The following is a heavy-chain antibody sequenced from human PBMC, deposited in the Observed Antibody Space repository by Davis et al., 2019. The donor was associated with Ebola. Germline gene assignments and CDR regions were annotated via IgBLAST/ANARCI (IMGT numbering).Heavy chain of an antibody. D-gene: IGHD2-15*01. CDR2: MNPNSGNT. V-gene: IGHV1-8*03. CDR3: ARARAGRRYNWFDP. J-gene: IGHJ5*02. Sequence: ASVKVSCKASGYTFTSYDINWVRQATGQGLEWMGWMNPNSGNTGYAQKFQGRVTITRNTSISTAYMELSSLRSEDTAVYYCARARAGRRYNWFDPWGQGTLVTVSS. CDR1: GYTFTSYD.